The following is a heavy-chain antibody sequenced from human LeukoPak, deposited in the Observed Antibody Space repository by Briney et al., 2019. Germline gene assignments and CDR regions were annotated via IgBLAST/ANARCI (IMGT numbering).Heavy chain of an antibody. CDR1: RFTFNNFN. D-gene: IGHD3-10*01. CDR3: VRGLYGLGWDY. CDR2: ITSDGGSI. Sequence: GGAPRLSCSASRFTFNNFNMHWGRQAPRKGLQFVSGITSDGGSIDYADSVRGRFTISRDNSKNTLYLRMTSLRVEDTALYYCVRGLYGLGWDYWGPGTLVTVSS. V-gene: IGHV3-64D*06. J-gene: IGHJ4*02.